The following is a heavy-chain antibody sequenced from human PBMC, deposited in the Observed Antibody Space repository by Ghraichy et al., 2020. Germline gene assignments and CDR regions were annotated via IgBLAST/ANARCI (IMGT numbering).Heavy chain of an antibody. CDR3: ARLYYYDSGQIDY. J-gene: IGHJ4*02. CDR2: VYYSGRT. CDR1: GGSISSSSYY. D-gene: IGHD3-22*01. V-gene: IGHV4-39*01. Sequence: SETLSLTCTVSGGSISSSSYYWGWIRQPPGKGLEWIGSVYYSGRTYFNPSLKSRVTISVDTSKNQFSLKLSSVTATDTAVYYCARLYYYDSGQIDYWGQGALVTVSS.